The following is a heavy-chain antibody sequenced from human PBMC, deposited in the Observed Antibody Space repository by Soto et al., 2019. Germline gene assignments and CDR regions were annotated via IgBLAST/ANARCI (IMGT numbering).Heavy chain of an antibody. J-gene: IGHJ3*02. CDR2: ISGSGGST. CDR1: GFTFSSYA. Sequence: EVQLLESGGGLVQPGGSLRLSCAASGFTFSSYAMSWVRQAPGKGLEWVSAISGSGGSTYYADSVKGRFTISRDNSRNTQYLQMNRLRAEDTAVYYCAKDLYGSGSYYLILDAFDIWGQGTMVTVSS. CDR3: AKDLYGSGSYYLILDAFDI. D-gene: IGHD3-10*01. V-gene: IGHV3-23*01.